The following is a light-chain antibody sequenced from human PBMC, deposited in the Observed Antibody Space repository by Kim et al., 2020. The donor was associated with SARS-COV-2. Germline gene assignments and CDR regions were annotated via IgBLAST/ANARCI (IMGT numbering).Light chain of an antibody. CDR2: LGT. CDR1: QSLLHSNGYNY. V-gene: IGKV2-28*01. J-gene: IGKJ2*01. Sequence: DIVMTQSPLSLPVTPGEPASISCRSSQSLLHSNGYNYLDWYLQKPGQSPQLLIYLGTTRASGVPDRFSGSGSGTDFTLKISRVGAEDVGVYYCMQALQTPYTFGQGTKLEI. CDR3: MQALQTPYT.